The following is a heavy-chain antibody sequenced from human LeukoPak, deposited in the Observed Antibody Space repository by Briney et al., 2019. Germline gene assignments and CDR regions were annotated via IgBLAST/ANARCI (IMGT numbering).Heavy chain of an antibody. CDR2: IYYSGST. Sequence: PSETLSLTCTVSGGSISSSSYYWGWIRQPPGKGLEWIGSIYYSGSTYYNPSLKSRVTISVDTSKNQFSLKLSSVTAADTAVYYCARVRGGGHYYDSSGYYDYWGQGTLVTVSS. D-gene: IGHD3-22*01. V-gene: IGHV4-39*07. CDR3: ARVRGGGHYYDSSGYYDY. CDR1: GGSISSSSYY. J-gene: IGHJ4*02.